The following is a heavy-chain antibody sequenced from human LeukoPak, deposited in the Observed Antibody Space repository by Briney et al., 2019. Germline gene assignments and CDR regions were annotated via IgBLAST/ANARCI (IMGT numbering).Heavy chain of an antibody. CDR1: GGSISSGDYY. J-gene: IGHJ4*02. CDR3: ARAPRDTNSWYYFDY. CDR2: IYYSGDT. D-gene: IGHD5-18*01. V-gene: IGHV4-31*02. Sequence: SETLSLTCTVSGGSISSGDYYWSWIRQHPGKGLEWIGYIYYSGDTYYNPSLKSRVIISVDTSKNQFSLKLSSVTAADTAVYYCARAPRDTNSWYYFDYWGQGTLVSVSS.